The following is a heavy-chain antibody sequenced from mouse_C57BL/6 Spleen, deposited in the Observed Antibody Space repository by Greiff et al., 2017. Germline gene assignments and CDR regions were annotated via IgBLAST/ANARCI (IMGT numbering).Heavy chain of an antibody. CDR3: AREGGYDGYYENY. D-gene: IGHD2-3*01. CDR2: ISYDGSN. V-gene: IGHV3-6*01. J-gene: IGHJ2*01. Sequence: EVKLMESGPGLVKPSQSLSLTCSVTGYSITSGYYWNWIRQFPGNKLEWMGYISYDGSNNYNPSLKNRISITRDTSKNQFFLKLNSVTTEDTATYYCAREGGYDGYYENYWGQGTTLTVSS. CDR1: GYSITSGYY.